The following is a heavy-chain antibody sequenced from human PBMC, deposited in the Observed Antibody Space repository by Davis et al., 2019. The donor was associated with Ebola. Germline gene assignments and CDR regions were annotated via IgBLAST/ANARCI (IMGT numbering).Heavy chain of an antibody. CDR1: GVSISSYY. V-gene: IGHV4-59*01. CDR2: IHDSGST. D-gene: IGHD1-26*01. Sequence: SETLSLTCTVSGVSISSYYWSWIRQPPGKTLEWIGYIHDSGSTNDNPSLQSRVTMSVDMSRNQFSLKLRSVAAADTAVYYCARDVGATATSGRRNWFDPWGQGTLVTVSS. CDR3: ARDVGATATSGRRNWFDP. J-gene: IGHJ5*02.